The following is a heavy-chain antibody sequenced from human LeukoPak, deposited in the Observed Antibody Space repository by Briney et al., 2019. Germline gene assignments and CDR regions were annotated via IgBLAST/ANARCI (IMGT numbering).Heavy chain of an antibody. CDR2: MNPNSGNT. V-gene: IGHV1-8*01. CDR1: GYTFTSYD. J-gene: IGHJ4*02. CDR3: ASKIRCGGDCYSTPFDY. Sequence: ASVKVSCKASGYTFTSYDINWVRQATGQGLEWMGWMNPNSGNTGYAQKFQGRVTITRNTSISTAYMELSSLRSEDTAVYYCASKIRCGGDCYSTPFDYWGQGTLVTVSS. D-gene: IGHD2-21*02.